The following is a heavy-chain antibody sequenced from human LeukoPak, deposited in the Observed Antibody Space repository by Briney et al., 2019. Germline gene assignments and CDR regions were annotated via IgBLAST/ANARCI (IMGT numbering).Heavy chain of an antibody. J-gene: IGHJ5*02. V-gene: IGHV1-69*06. CDR1: GGTFSSYA. CDR3: ARVVAVAGTPGSWFDP. Sequence: SVKVSCKASGGTFSSYAISWVRQAPGQGLEWMGGIIPIFGTANYAQKFQGRVTITADKSTSTTYMELSSLRSEDTAVYYCARVVAVAGTPGSWFDPWGQGTLVTVSS. D-gene: IGHD6-19*01. CDR2: IIPIFGTA.